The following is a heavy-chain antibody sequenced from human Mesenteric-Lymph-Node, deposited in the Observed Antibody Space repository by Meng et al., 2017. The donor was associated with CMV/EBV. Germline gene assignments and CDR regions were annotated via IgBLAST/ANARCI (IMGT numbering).Heavy chain of an antibody. CDR2: IYYSGST. CDR1: SVRSGSYY. CDR3: ARFYDTSGPRSRTFDY. J-gene: IGHJ4*02. Sequence: SVRSGSYYWSWIRQPPGKGLEWIGYIYYSGSTNYNPSLKSRVTISVDTSKNQFSLKLSSVTAADTAVYYCARFYDTSGPRSRTFDYWGQGTLVTVSS. V-gene: IGHV4-61*01. D-gene: IGHD3-22*01.